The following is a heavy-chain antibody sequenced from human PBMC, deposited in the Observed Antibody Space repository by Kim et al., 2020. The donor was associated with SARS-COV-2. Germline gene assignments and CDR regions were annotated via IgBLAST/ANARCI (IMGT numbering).Heavy chain of an antibody. V-gene: IGHV3-21*01. Sequence: GGSLRLSCAASGFTFSSYSMNWVRQAPGKGLEWVSSISSSSSYIYYADSVKGRFTISRDNAKNSLYLQMNSLRAEDTAVYYCARAGRGYSDIPIDYWGQGTLVTVSS. CDR3: ARAGRGYSDIPIDY. CDR1: GFTFSSYS. CDR2: ISSSSSYI. D-gene: IGHD5-18*01. J-gene: IGHJ4*02.